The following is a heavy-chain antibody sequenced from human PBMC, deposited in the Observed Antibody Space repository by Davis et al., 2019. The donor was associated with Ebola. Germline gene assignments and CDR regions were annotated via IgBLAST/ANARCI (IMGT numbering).Heavy chain of an antibody. D-gene: IGHD1-26*01. J-gene: IGHJ4*02. V-gene: IGHV4-30-4*01. CDR1: GGSISSGDYY. Sequence: PSETLSLTCTVSGGSISSGDYYWSWIRQPPGKGLEWIGYIYYSGSTYYNPSLKSRVTISVDTSKNQFSLKLSSVTAADTAVYYCVRGELRATSFFDYWGQGALVTVSS. CDR2: IYYSGST. CDR3: VRGELRATSFFDY.